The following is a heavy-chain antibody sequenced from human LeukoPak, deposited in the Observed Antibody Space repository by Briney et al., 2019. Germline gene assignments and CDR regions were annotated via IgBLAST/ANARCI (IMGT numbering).Heavy chain of an antibody. Sequence: TGGSLRLSCAASGFTVSSNYMSWVRQAPGKGLEWVSVIYSGGSTYYADSVKGRFTISRDNSKNTLYLQMNSLRAEDTAVYYCARGDYYYYYMDVRGKGTTVTVSS. V-gene: IGHV3-66*02. CDR2: IYSGGST. CDR1: GFTVSSNY. J-gene: IGHJ6*03. CDR3: ARGDYYYYYMDV.